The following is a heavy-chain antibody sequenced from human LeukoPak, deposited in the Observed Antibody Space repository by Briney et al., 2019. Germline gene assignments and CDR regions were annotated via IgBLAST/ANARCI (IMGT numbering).Heavy chain of an antibody. V-gene: IGHV3-23*01. CDR3: AKSPTYDFWSGPSGY. CDR2: ISGSGGST. CDR1: GFTFSSYV. J-gene: IGHJ4*02. Sequence: GGSLRLSCAASGFTFSSYVMSWVRQAPGKGLEWVSAISGSGGSTYYADSVKGRFTISRDNSKNTLYLQMNSLRAEDTAVYYCAKSPTYDFWSGPSGYWGQGTLVTVSS. D-gene: IGHD3-3*01.